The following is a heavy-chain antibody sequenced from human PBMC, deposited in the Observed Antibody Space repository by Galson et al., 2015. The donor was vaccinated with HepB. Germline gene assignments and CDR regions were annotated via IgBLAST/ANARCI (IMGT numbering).Heavy chain of an antibody. CDR3: ATDTYNYGYSKMGFDS. CDR1: GFTVSNSA. D-gene: IGHD5-18*01. J-gene: IGHJ5*01. CDR2: FNSGGTT. Sequence: SLRLSCAASGFTVSNSAMSWVRQAPGKGLEWVSSFNSGGTTYYADSVKGRFTISRDNTKNTLYLQMNSLRVEDTAVYFCATDTYNYGYSKMGFDSWGQGTLVTVSS. V-gene: IGHV3-23*01.